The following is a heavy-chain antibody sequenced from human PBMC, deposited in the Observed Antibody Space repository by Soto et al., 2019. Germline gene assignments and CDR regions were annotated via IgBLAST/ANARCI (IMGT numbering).Heavy chain of an antibody. CDR2: ISYDGHTE. V-gene: IGHV3-30*18. J-gene: IGHJ4*02. CDR3: AKDIYSTGPSVFDY. CDR1: GFSFRSYV. Sequence: QVQLVESGGGVVQPGRSLRLSCAASGFSFRSYVMHWVRQAPGKGLEGVAVISYDGHTEYYADSVKGRSTISRDNSKNTLFMQIISLRVEDTAVYYCAKDIYSTGPSVFDYWGQGTLATVSS. D-gene: IGHD4-4*01.